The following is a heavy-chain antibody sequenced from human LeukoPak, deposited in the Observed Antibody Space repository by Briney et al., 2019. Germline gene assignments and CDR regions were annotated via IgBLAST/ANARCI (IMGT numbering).Heavy chain of an antibody. CDR2: INTNTGNP. D-gene: IGHD6-13*01. CDR3: VYSSSWPPYYYGMDV. CDR1: GYTFTSYA. J-gene: IGHJ6*02. Sequence: ASVKVSCKASGYTFTSYAMNWVRRAPGQGLEWMGWINTNTGNPTYAQGFTGRFVFSLDTSVSTAYLQISSLKAEDTAVYYCVYSSSWPPYYYGMDVWGQGTTVTVSS. V-gene: IGHV7-4-1*02.